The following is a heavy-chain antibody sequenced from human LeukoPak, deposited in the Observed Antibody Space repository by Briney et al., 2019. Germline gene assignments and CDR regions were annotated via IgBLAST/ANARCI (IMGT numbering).Heavy chain of an antibody. D-gene: IGHD3-3*01. CDR2: ISYDGSNK. CDR3: AKDRPYYDFWSGYPVFDY. J-gene: IGHJ4*02. CDR1: GFTFSSYG. Sequence: PGGSLRLSCAASGFTFSSYGMHWVRQAPGKGLEWVAVISYDGSNKYYADSVKGRFTISRDNSKNTLYLQMNSLRAEDTAVYYCAKDRPYYDFWSGYPVFDYWGQGTLVTVSS. V-gene: IGHV3-30*18.